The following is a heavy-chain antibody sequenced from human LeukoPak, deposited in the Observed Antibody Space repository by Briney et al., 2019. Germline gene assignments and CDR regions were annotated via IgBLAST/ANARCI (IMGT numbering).Heavy chain of an antibody. J-gene: IGHJ4*02. D-gene: IGHD4-23*01. CDR2: IRSKTYGGAK. CDR3: TRDSAQFSRGNPDY. V-gene: IGHV3-49*03. CDR1: GFTFGDYA. Sequence: GGSLRLSCTASGFTFGDYAMSWFHQAPGKGLEWVGFIRSKTYGGAKEYAASVKDRFTISRDDSKSIAYLQMNSLKTEDTAVYYCTRDSAQFSRGNPDYWGQGTLVTVSS.